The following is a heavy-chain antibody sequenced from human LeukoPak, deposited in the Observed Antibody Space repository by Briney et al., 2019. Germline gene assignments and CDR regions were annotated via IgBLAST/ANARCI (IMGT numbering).Heavy chain of an antibody. CDR1: GFTFSSYT. D-gene: IGHD2-21*02. CDR2: IAGSIGYI. V-gene: IGHV3-21*01. J-gene: IGHJ4*01. Sequence: GGSLRLSCAASGFTFSSYTMNCVRQAPGKGLEWGSSIAGSIGYISYADSVKGRFTISRANAKKSLYLQMTSLTAEDTAVYYCARDRGAYCGGDCYLGFDYWGRGTLVTVSS. CDR3: ARDRGAYCGGDCYLGFDY.